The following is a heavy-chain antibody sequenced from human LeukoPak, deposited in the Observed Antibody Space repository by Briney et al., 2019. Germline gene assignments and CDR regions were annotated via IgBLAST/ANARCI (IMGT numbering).Heavy chain of an antibody. D-gene: IGHD1-26*01. CDR2: INSDGSST. V-gene: IGHV3-74*01. J-gene: IGHJ4*02. Sequence: QPGGSLRLSCAASGFTFSSYWMHWVRQAPGKGLVWVSRINSDGSSTSYADSVKGRFTISRDNAKNTLYLQMDSLRAEDTAMYYCVRGTGSYYSLGYWGQGTLVTVSS. CDR3: VRGTGSYYSLGY. CDR1: GFTFSSYW.